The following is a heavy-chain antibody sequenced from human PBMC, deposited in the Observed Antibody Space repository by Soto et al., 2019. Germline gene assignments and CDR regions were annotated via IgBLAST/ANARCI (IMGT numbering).Heavy chain of an antibody. CDR3: ARDAEAYVNVMGTIRSGYYYHGLDV. CDR1: GFTFSSYG. D-gene: IGHD1-1*01. Sequence: QVQLVESGGGVVQPGRSLRLSCVGSGFTFSSYGIHWVRQAPGKGLEWVAVVSYDGSGKYYADSVKGRFTISRDNSKNTLYLQMNTLGVEDTAVYHGARDAEAYVNVMGTIRSGYYYHGLDVWGQGTTVFVSS. V-gene: IGHV3-30*03. J-gene: IGHJ6*02. CDR2: VSYDGSGK.